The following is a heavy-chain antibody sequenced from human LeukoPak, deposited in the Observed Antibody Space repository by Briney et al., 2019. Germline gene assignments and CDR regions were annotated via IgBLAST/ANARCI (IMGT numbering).Heavy chain of an antibody. D-gene: IGHD3-22*01. CDR3: ARAPEGGYYDSSGYFDY. Sequence: GASVKVSCKASGYTFTGYYMHWVRQAPGQGLEWMGWINPNSGGTNYAQKFQGWVTMTRDTSISTAYMELSRLRSDDTAVYYCARAPEGGYYDSSGYFDYWGQGTLVTVSS. CDR1: GYTFTGYY. J-gene: IGHJ4*02. V-gene: IGHV1-2*04. CDR2: INPNSGGT.